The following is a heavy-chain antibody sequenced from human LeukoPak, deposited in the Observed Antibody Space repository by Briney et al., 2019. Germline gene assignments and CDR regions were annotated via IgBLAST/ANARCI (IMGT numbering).Heavy chain of an antibody. Sequence: GGSLRLSCAASGFTFSSYGMHWVRQAPGKGLEWVAFIRYDGSNKYYADSVKGRFTISRDNSKNTLYLQMNSLRAEDTAVYYCARSITMIVVAPGYRGQGTLVTVSS. CDR3: ARSITMIVVAPGY. J-gene: IGHJ4*02. CDR1: GFTFSSYG. CDR2: IRYDGSNK. V-gene: IGHV3-30*02. D-gene: IGHD3-22*01.